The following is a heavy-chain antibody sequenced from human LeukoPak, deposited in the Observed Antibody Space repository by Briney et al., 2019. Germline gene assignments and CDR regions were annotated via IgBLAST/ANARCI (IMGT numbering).Heavy chain of an antibody. CDR2: IIPIFGTA. Sequence: SVKVSCKASGGTFSSYAISWVRQAPGQGLEWMGGIIPIFGTANYAQKFQGRVTITADESTSTAYMELSSLRSEDTAVYYCARGESIAAAGYYFDYWGQGTLVTVSS. CDR3: ARGESIAAAGYYFDY. D-gene: IGHD6-13*01. J-gene: IGHJ4*02. CDR1: GGTFSSYA. V-gene: IGHV1-69*13.